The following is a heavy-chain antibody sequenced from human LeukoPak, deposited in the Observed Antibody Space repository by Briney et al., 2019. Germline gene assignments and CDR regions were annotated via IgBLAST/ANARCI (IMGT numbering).Heavy chain of an antibody. CDR2: ISYDGSSK. D-gene: IGHD3-10*01. CDR1: GFTFSTYA. Sequence: GGSLRLSCAASGFTFSTYAMHWVRQAPGKGLEWVAVISYDGSSKYYADSVKGRFTISRDNSKNTVYLQMMNLRAEDTAMYYCAKSGLRPVLTPGRGIHFFDYWGQGILVTVSS. CDR3: AKSGLRPVLTPGRGIHFFDY. V-gene: IGHV3-30*04. J-gene: IGHJ4*02.